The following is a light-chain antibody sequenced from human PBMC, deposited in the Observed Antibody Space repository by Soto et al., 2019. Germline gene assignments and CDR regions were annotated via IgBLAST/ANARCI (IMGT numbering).Light chain of an antibody. V-gene: IGKV1-5*03. Sequence: DIQMTQSPSTLSASVGGRVTITCRASQSIINWLAWYQQKPGKAPKLLIYKASSLESGVPSRFSGSGSGTEFTLTISSLQPDDFATYYCQQYNSYSFGQGTTGDIK. CDR1: QSIINW. CDR2: KAS. J-gene: IGKJ1*01. CDR3: QQYNSYS.